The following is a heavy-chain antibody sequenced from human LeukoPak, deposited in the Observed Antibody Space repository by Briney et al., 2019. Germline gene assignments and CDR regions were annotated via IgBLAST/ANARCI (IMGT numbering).Heavy chain of an antibody. V-gene: IGHV4-34*01. CDR1: GGSFSGYY. J-gene: IGHJ6*02. CDR2: INHSGST. CDR3: ARMGITMVREAPYGMDV. D-gene: IGHD3-10*01. Sequence: SETLSLTCAVYGGSFSGYYWSWIRQPPGKGLEWIGEINHSGSTNYNPSLKSRVTISVDTSKNQFSLKLSSVTAADTAVYYCARMGITMVREAPYGMDVWGQGTTVTVSS.